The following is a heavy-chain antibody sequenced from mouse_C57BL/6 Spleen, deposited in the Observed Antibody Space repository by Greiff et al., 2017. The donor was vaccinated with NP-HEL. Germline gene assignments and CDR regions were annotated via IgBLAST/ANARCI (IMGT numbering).Heavy chain of an antibody. CDR3: DRTLYDGSSSQDFDI. D-gene: IGHD1-1*01. J-gene: IGHJ1*03. Sequence: QVQLKQSGPGLVAPSQSLSITCTVSGFSLTSYAISWVRQPPGKGLKWLGVMWTGGGTNYNSALKSRLSIRKDNDKSQVSLKMNSLQTADKARYYCDRTLYDGSSSQDFDIWGTGTTVTVSS. CDR2: MWTGGGT. V-gene: IGHV2-9-1*01. CDR1: GFSLTSYA.